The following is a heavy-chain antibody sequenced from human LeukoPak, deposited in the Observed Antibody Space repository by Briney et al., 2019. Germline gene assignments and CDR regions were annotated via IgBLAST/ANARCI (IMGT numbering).Heavy chain of an antibody. J-gene: IGHJ4*02. D-gene: IGHD6-19*01. CDR2: IYYSGNT. CDR1: GGSISSYY. V-gene: IGHV4-59*01. Sequence: PSETLSLTCTVSGGSISSYYWSWIRQPPGKGLEYIGYIYYSGNTNSNPSLNSRVTISVDTSKNQFSLKLSSVTAADTAVYYCARGSGWLPDFWGQGTLVTVSS. CDR3: ARGSGWLPDF.